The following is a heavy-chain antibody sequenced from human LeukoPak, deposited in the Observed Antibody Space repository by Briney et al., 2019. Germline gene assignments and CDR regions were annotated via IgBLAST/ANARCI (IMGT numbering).Heavy chain of an antibody. Sequence: GGSLRLSCEASGLTFSNSWMHWVRQAPGKGLVWVSRINNEGTTISYADSVKGRFTISRENAKNTLYLQMNSLRAEDTAVYYCARVSGLGMNEYYQHWGQGTLVTVAS. J-gene: IGHJ1*01. CDR3: ARVSGLGMNEYYQH. CDR2: INNEGTTI. D-gene: IGHD3-10*01. V-gene: IGHV3-74*01. CDR1: GLTFSNSW.